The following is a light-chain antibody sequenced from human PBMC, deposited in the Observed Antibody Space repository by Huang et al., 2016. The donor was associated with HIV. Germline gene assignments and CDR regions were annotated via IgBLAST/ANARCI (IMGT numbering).Light chain of an antibody. CDR1: QTITWW. CDR2: KAD. Sequence: DIQMTQSPSTLSASIGDRVTITCRASQTITWWLAWYQQKPGKAPKVLIYKADSLESGVPSRFIGSGSGTEFTLTISSLQPDDFATYYCQQYNAYPWTFGQGTKVEI. J-gene: IGKJ1*01. V-gene: IGKV1-5*03. CDR3: QQYNAYPWT.